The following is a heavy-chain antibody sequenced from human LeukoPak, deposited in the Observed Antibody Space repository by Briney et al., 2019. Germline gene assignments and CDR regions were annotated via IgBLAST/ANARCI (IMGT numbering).Heavy chain of an antibody. CDR3: AREMHSSSWYPYYYYGMDV. V-gene: IGHV1-46*01. Sequence: ASVKVSCKASGYTFTSYYMHWVRQAPGQGLEWMGMINPSGGSTSYAQKFQGRVTMTRDTSTSTVYMELSSLRAEDTAVYYCAREMHSSSWYPYYYYGMDVWGQGTTVTVSS. CDR2: INPSGGST. D-gene: IGHD6-13*01. J-gene: IGHJ6*02. CDR1: GYTFTSYY.